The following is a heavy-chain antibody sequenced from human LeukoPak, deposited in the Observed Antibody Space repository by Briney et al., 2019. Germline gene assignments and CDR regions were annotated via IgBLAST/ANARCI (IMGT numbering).Heavy chain of an antibody. CDR1: GGSISSYY. CDR3: ARSFLMVGATLFDY. D-gene: IGHD1-26*01. J-gene: IGHJ4*02. V-gene: IGHV4-59*08. CDR2: IYYSGST. Sequence: PETLSLTCTVSGGSISSYYWSWIRQPPGTGLEWIGYIYYSGSTNYNTPLKSRVTISVDTSKNQFSLKLSSVTAADTAVYYCARSFLMVGATLFDYWGQGTLVTVSS.